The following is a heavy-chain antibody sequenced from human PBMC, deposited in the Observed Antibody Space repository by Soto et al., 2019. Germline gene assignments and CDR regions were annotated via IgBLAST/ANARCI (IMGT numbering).Heavy chain of an antibody. V-gene: IGHV4-39*01. J-gene: IGHJ4*02. CDR2: IYYSGST. Sequence: QLQLQESGPGLVKPSETLSLTCTVSGGSISSSSYYWGWIRQPPGKGLEWIGSIYYSGSTYYNPSLKSRVTISVDTSKNQFSLKLSSVTAADTAVYYCARRTYSSGPEFDYWGQGTLVTVSS. CDR3: ARRTYSSGPEFDY. D-gene: IGHD6-19*01. CDR1: GGSISSSSYY.